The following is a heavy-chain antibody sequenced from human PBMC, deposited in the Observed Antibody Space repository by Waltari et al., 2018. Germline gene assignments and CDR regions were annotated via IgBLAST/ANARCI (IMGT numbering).Heavy chain of an antibody. J-gene: IGHJ5*02. V-gene: IGHV4-59*11. CDR1: GGSISSHY. Sequence: QVQLQESGPGLVKPSETLSLTCTVSGGSISSHYWSWIRQPPGKGLEWIGYIYYSGSTNYNPSLKSRVTISGDTSKNQFSLKLSSVTAADTAVYYCARGTAAAGTLGWFDPWGQGTLVTVSS. CDR3: ARGTAAAGTLGWFDP. D-gene: IGHD6-13*01. CDR2: IYYSGST.